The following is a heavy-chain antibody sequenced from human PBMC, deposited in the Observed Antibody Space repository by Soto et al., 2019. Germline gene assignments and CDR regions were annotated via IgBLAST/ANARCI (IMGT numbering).Heavy chain of an antibody. V-gene: IGHV4-39*01. CDR1: GGSISSNSYY. CDR3: ARHFSRDGNNFFDY. D-gene: IGHD2-2*01. Sequence: ETLSLTCTVSGGSISSNSYYWGWIRQPPGKGLEWIGSIYYSGTTYYNPSLKSRVTMSVDTSKNHFSLKLNSVAAADTAVYYCARHFSRDGNNFFDYWGQGALVTVSS. J-gene: IGHJ4*02. CDR2: IYYSGTT.